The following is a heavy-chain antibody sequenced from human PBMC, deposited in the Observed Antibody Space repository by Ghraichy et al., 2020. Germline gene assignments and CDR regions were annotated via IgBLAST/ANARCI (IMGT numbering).Heavy chain of an antibody. V-gene: IGHV3-53*01. CDR3: ARGSLTSYDAFDI. D-gene: IGHD2/OR15-2a*01. CDR2: IYSGGST. Sequence: GESLNISCAASGFTVSSNYMSWVRQAPGKGLECVSVIYSGGSTYYADSVKGRFTISRDNSKNTLYLQMNSLRAEDTAVYYCARGSLTSYDAFDIWGQGTMVTVSS. CDR1: GFTVSSNY. J-gene: IGHJ3*02.